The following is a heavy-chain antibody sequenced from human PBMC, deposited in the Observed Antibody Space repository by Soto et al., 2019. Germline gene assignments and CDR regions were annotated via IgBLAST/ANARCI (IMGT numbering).Heavy chain of an antibody. V-gene: IGHV4-39*01. J-gene: IGHJ5*02. D-gene: IGHD2-2*02. CDR1: GGSISSSSYY. Sequence: SSETLSLTCTVSGGSISSSSYYWGWIRQPPGKGLQWIGSIYYSGSTYYNPSLRSRVTISVDTSKNQFSLKLSSVTAADTAVYYCVRGGRSCEIDQCYTWFGPWGPGSLVTVSS. CDR3: VRGGRSCEIDQCYTWFGP. CDR2: IYYSGST.